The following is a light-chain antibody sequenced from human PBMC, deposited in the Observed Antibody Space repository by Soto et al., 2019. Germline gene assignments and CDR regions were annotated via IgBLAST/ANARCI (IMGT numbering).Light chain of an antibody. CDR2: DVS. V-gene: IGLV2-14*01. J-gene: IGLJ2*01. CDR3: SSYTSSSTLV. Sequence: QSALTQPASVSGSPGQSITISCTGTSSDVGDYNYVSWYQQHPGKAPKLMIYDVSNRPSGVSNRFSGSKSGNTASLTVSGLQAGDEADYYCSSYTSSSTLVFGGGTQLTVL. CDR1: SSDVGDYNY.